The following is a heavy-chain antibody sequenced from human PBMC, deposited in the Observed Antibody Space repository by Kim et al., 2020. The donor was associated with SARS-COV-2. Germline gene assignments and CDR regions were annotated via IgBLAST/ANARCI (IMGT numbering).Heavy chain of an antibody. Sequence: YYADSVKGRFTISRDNAKNSLYLQMNSLRAEDTAVYYCARRWRGNYFDYWGQGTLVTVSS. CDR3: ARRWRGNYFDY. V-gene: IGHV3-11*01. D-gene: IGHD3-10*01. J-gene: IGHJ4*02.